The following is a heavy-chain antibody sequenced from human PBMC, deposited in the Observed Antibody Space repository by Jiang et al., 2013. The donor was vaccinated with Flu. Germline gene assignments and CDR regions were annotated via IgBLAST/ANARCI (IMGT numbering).Heavy chain of an antibody. D-gene: IGHD2-2*01. CDR2: TYYRSRWYN. V-gene: IGHV6-1*01. Sequence: QTLSLTCAISGDSVSSNSAAWNWIRQSPSRGLEWLGRTYYRSRWYNDYAISVKSRITINPDTSKNQFSLQLNSVTPEDTAVYYCARVHRIVVVPAAIVGTPYNYYYGMDVWGQGTTVTVSS. J-gene: IGHJ6*02. CDR1: GDSVSSNSAA. CDR3: ARVHRIVVVPAAIVGTPYNYYYGMDV.